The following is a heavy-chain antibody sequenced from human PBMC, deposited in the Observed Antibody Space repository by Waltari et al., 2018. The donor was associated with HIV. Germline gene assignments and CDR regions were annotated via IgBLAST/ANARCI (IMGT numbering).Heavy chain of an antibody. CDR2: IYSGGSS. CDR3: ARDPRSSAYYGVDV. V-gene: IGHV3-53*01. Sequence: EVQLVESGGGLIETGGSLRLSCAASGFTVSSNSMSWVRQAPGKGLEWVSVIYSGGSSYYSDSVKGLFTISRDNSKNTVSLHMNSLRAEDTAVYYCARDPRSSAYYGVDVWGQGTAVTVSS. CDR1: GFTVSSNS. J-gene: IGHJ6*02.